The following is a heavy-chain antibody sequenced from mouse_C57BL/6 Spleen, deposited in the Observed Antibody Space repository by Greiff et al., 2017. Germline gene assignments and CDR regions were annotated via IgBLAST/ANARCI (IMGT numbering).Heavy chain of an antibody. V-gene: IGHV1-52*01. CDR1: GYTFTSYW. CDR3: AKGGVLRSLFDY. CDR2: IDPSDSET. J-gene: IGHJ2*01. D-gene: IGHD1-1*01. Sequence: VQLQQPGAELVRPGSSVKLSCKASGYTFTSYWMHWVKQRPIQGLEWIGNIDPSDSETHYNQKFKDKATLTVDKSSSTAYMQLSSLTSEDSAVXYGAKGGVLRSLFDYWGQGTTLTVSS.